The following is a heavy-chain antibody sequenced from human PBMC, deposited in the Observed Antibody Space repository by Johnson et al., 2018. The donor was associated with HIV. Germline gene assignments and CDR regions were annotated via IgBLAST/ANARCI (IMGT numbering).Heavy chain of an antibody. J-gene: IGHJ3*01. D-gene: IGHD2-2*02. CDR2: IGPGGDT. CDR1: GFTFSSND. Sequence: VQLVESGGGLVQPGGSLRLSCAASGFTFSSNDMHWVRQATGKGLEWVSTIGPGGDTYYPGSVKGRFTISREHAKNSLYLQMHSLRIEDTPVYYCARDPRGGSIYGPDGFDFWGQGTMVIVSS. V-gene: IGHV3-13*01. CDR3: ARDPRGGSIYGPDGFDF.